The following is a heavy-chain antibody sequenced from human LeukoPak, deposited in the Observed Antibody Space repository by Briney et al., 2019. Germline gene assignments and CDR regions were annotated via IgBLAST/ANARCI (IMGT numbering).Heavy chain of an antibody. V-gene: IGHV1-69*04. J-gene: IGHJ4*02. CDR2: IIPILGIA. CDR1: GGTFSSYA. D-gene: IGHD1-26*01. CDR3: ARDRGGESWELQGGRYFDY. Sequence: EASVKVSCKASGGTFSSYAISWVRQAPGQGLEWMGRIIPILGIANYAQKFQGRVTITADKSTSTAYMELSSLRSEDTAVYYCARDRGGESWELQGGRYFDYWGQGTLVTVSS.